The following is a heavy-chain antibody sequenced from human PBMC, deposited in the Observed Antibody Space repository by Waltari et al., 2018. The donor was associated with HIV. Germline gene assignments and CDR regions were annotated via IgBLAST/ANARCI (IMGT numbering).Heavy chain of an antibody. V-gene: IGHV1-2*02. CDR3: ARESGYQLVRWLDP. J-gene: IGHJ5*02. D-gene: IGHD2-2*01. Sequence: QVHLVQSGPEVKKPGASMKVSCKASGYMFTGHYMHWLRQAPGQGLEWMGWINPIGGGTNYAQTLQGRVTMTRDASINTVYMELKSLRYDDTAMYYCARESGYQLVRWLDPWGQGTRVTVSS. CDR1: GYMFTGHY. CDR2: INPIGGGT.